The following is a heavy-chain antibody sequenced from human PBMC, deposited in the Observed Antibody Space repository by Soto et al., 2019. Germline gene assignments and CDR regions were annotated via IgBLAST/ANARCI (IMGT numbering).Heavy chain of an antibody. Sequence: SETLSLTCTVSGDSISSSSSYCWSWIRQPPGKGLEWIGYIYYRGYTDYSPSLKSRVTISLDTSKNQFSLRLTSVTAADTALYYCARYCSGGNCSVGRFEPWGQGTLVTVSS. J-gene: IGHJ5*02. CDR2: IYYRGYT. CDR3: ARYCSGGNCSVGRFEP. CDR1: GDSISSSSSYC. D-gene: IGHD2-15*01. V-gene: IGHV4-61*01.